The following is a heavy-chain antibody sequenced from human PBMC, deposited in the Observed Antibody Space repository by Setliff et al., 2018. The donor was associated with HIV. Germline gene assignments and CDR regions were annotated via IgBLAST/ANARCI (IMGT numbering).Heavy chain of an antibody. CDR1: GASISSNSYY. J-gene: IGHJ3*02. V-gene: IGHV4-39*07. CDR2: IYYNGNT. Sequence: SETLSLTCSVSGASISSNSYYWGWIRQPPGKGLEWVGSIYYNGNTFYNQSLQSRVTISLDTSKNQFSLELRSVTAADTALYYCARRQGSNSAKRGTFDIWGQGTMVTVSS. D-gene: IGHD6-6*01. CDR3: ARRQGSNSAKRGTFDI.